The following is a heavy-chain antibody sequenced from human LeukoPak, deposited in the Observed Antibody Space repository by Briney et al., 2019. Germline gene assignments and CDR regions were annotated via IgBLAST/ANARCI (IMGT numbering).Heavy chain of an antibody. V-gene: IGHV3-53*01. CDR2: IYSGGST. CDR3: ARRRITMVRGVIITTSDAFDI. Sequence: GGSLRLSCAASGFTFSSYAMSWVRQDPGKGLEWVSVIYSGGSTYYADSVKGRFTISRDNSKNTLYLQMNSLRAEDTAVYYCARRRITMVRGVIITTSDAFDIWGQGTMVTVSS. D-gene: IGHD3-10*01. CDR1: GFTFSSYA. J-gene: IGHJ3*02.